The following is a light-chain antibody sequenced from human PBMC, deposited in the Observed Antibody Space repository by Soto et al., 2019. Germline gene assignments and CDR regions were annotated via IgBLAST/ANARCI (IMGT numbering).Light chain of an antibody. CDR3: QQSYRTPYT. CDR2: GAS. Sequence: DIQMTQSPSSLSASVGDRVTITCRAGQSISNYLNWFQQKPGEAPELLIYGASNLQSGVPSRFSGSASGTDFTLTISSLQPEDFATYYCQQSYRTPYTFGQGTKLEI. J-gene: IGKJ2*01. CDR1: QSISNY. V-gene: IGKV1-39*01.